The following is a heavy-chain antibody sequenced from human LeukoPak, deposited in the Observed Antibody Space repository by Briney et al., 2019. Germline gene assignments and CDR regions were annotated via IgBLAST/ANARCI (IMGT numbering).Heavy chain of an antibody. V-gene: IGHV4-59*08. Sequence: PSETLSLTCTVSGGSISSYYWSWLRQPPGKGLEWIGYIYYSGSTNYNPSLKSRVTISVDTSKNQFSLKLSSVTAADTAVYYCARAPFTFGGVIDTAGGYYFDYWGQGTLVTVSS. D-gene: IGHD3-16*02. CDR2: IYYSGST. CDR1: GGSISSYY. CDR3: ARAPFTFGGVIDTAGGYYFDY. J-gene: IGHJ4*02.